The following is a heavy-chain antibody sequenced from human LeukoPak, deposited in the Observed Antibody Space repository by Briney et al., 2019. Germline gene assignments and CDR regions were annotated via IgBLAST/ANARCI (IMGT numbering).Heavy chain of an antibody. V-gene: IGHV3-48*01. D-gene: IGHD1-1*01. J-gene: IGHJ4*02. Sequence: GGSLRLSCTASGFPFIEYIMNWVRQAPGKGLEWISYIGIDSGNTKYADSVRGRFTISADKAKNSLYLQMNSLRVEDTAVYYCARDHNYAFDNWGQGTLVPVSS. CDR2: IGIDSGNT. CDR3: ARDHNYAFDN. CDR1: GFPFIEYI.